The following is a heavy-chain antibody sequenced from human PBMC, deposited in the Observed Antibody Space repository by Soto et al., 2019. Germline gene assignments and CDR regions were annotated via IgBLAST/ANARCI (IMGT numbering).Heavy chain of an antibody. CDR1: GGTFSSYR. J-gene: IGHJ4*02. CDR3: ARDSGAKLSSS. Sequence: SVKVSCKASGGTFSSYRINWVRQAPGQGLEWVGGIVPIRRTADIAQKFQGRVTITADESARTAYMELRSLKSQDTAVYYCARDSGAKLSSSWGQGTPVTVSS. D-gene: IGHD2-2*01. V-gene: IGHV1-69*13. CDR2: IVPIRRTA.